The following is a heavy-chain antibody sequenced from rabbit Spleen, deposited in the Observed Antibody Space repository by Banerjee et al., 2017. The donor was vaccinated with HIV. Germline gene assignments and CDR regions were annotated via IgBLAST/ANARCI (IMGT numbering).Heavy chain of an antibody. D-gene: IGHD5-1*01. CDR2: IYAGSSGNT. Sequence: QEQLVESGGGLVQPGASLTLTCTASGFSFSSSAYIYWVRQAPGKGLEWIACIYAGSSGNTYYASWAKGRFTISKTSSTTVTLQMTSLTAADTATYFCARDLINFGGRDLWGPGTLVTVS. CDR3: ARDLINFGGRDL. J-gene: IGHJ4*01. V-gene: IGHV1S45*01. CDR1: GFSFSSSAY.